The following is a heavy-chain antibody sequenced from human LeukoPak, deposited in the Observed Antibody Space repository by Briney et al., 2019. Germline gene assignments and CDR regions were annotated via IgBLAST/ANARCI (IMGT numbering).Heavy chain of an antibody. Sequence: SETLSLTCTVSGGSISSYYWSWIRQPPGKGLEWIGYIYYSGSTIYNPSLKSRVTISVDTSKNQFSLKLSSVTAADTAVYYCARVSCSGGSCYPELEYFDYWGQGTLVTVSS. V-gene: IGHV4-59*01. D-gene: IGHD2-15*01. CDR2: IYYSGST. CDR1: GGSISSYY. CDR3: ARVSCSGGSCYPELEYFDY. J-gene: IGHJ4*02.